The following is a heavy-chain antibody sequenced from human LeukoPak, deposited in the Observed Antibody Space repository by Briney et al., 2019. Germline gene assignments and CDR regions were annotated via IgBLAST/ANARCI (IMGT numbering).Heavy chain of an antibody. J-gene: IGHJ4*02. CDR3: AKGGYSYGFGLNDY. V-gene: IGHV3-30*18. CDR2: ISYDGSNK. CDR1: GFTFSSYG. D-gene: IGHD5-18*01. Sequence: GGSLRLSCAASGFTFSSYGMHWVRQAPGKGLEWVAVISYDGSNKYYADSVKGRFTISRDNSKNTLYLQMNSLRAEDTAVYYCAKGGYSYGFGLNDYWGQGTLVTVSS.